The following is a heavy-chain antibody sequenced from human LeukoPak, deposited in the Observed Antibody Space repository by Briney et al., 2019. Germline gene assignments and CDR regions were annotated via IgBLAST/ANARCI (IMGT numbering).Heavy chain of an antibody. CDR2: IIPIFGTA. J-gene: IGHJ5*02. V-gene: IGHV1-69*01. D-gene: IGHD3-3*01. CDR3: AREYCDFWSGYYFYNWFDP. Sequence: ASVKVSCKASGGTFSSYAISWVRQAPGQGLEWMGGIIPIFGTANYAQKFQGRVTITADESTSTAYMELSSLRSEDTAVYYCAREYCDFWSGYYFYNWFDPWGQGTLVTVSS. CDR1: GGTFSSYA.